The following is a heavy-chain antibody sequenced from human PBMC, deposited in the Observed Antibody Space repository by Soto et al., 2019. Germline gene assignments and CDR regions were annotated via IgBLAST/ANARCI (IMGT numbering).Heavy chain of an antibody. J-gene: IGHJ4*01. Sequence: PWGSLRLSCAASGFTFSSYGMHWFRQAPGKGLEWVAVISYDGSNKYYADSVKGRFTISRDNSKNTLYLQMNSLRAEDTAVYYCAKYPERWLKSGISFDYLGHGT. CDR3: AKYPERWLKSGISFDY. CDR1: GFTFSSYG. D-gene: IGHD1-20*01. V-gene: IGHV3-30*18. CDR2: ISYDGSNK.